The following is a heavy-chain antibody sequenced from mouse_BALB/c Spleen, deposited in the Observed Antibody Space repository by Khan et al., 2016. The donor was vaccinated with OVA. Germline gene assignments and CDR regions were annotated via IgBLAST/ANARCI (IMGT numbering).Heavy chain of an antibody. CDR3: ARYYYGSSYY. J-gene: IGHJ2*01. D-gene: IGHD1-1*01. V-gene: IGHV3-8*02. CDR1: GDSITSGY. Sequence: EVQLQESGPSLVKPSQTLSLTCSVTGDSITSGYWNWIRKFPGNKLEYMGYISYSGSTSYNPSLKTRISITRDTSKNQYYLQLNSVTTDDTATYYCARYYYGSSYYWGQGTTLTVSS. CDR2: ISYSGST.